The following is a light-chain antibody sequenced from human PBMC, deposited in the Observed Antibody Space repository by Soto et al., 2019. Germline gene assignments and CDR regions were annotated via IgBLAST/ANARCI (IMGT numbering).Light chain of an antibody. CDR2: GAS. V-gene: IGKV1-39*01. CDR1: QSVTTY. Sequence: DIQMTQSPSSLSASVGDRVTITCRASQSVTTYLNWYQHKPGKAPQLLIYGASRLQSEVPSRFSASGSATDLALTITSLQPEDFATYYCHQSYSNPPTFGQGTRLEIK. CDR3: HQSYSNPPT. J-gene: IGKJ5*01.